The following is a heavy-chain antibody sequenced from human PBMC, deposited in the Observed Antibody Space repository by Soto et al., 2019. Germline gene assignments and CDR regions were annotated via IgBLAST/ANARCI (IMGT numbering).Heavy chain of an antibody. V-gene: IGHV1-2*02. Sequence: ASVKVSCKASGYTFTGYYMHWVRQAPGQGLEWMGWINPNSVGTNYAQKFQGRVTMTRDTSISTAYMELSRLRSDGTAVYYCARGSLTMVRGSRRWFDPWGQGTLVTVSS. CDR2: INPNSVGT. CDR3: ARGSLTMVRGSRRWFDP. J-gene: IGHJ5*02. CDR1: GYTFTGYY. D-gene: IGHD3-10*01.